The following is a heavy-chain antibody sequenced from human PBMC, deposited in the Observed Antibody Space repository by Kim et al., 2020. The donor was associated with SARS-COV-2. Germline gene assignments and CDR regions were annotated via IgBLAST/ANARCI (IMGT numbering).Heavy chain of an antibody. CDR2: IYYSGST. CDR1: GGSISSSSYY. D-gene: IGHD3-22*01. Sequence: SETLSLTCTVSGGSISSSSYYWGWIRQPPGKGLEWIGSIYYSGSTYYNPSLKSRVTISVDTSKNQFSLKLSSLTAADTAVYYCARDPITMIVEPGGFDYWGQGTLVTVSS. CDR3: ARDPITMIVEPGGFDY. J-gene: IGHJ4*02. V-gene: IGHV4-39*07.